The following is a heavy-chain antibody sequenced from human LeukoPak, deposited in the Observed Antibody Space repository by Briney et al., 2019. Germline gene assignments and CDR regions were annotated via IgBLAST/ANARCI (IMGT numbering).Heavy chain of an antibody. CDR1: GFSLSTRGVG. D-gene: IGHD3-3*01. Sequence: SGPTLVKPTQTLTLTCNFSGFSLSTRGVGVGWIRQPPGKALEWLPLIYWDDDKRYSPSLKSRLTITKDTSNNQVVLTMTNMDPVDTATYYCAHRIMVLRFLEWGNNWFDPWGQGTLVTVSS. CDR3: AHRIMVLRFLEWGNNWFDP. V-gene: IGHV2-5*02. J-gene: IGHJ5*02. CDR2: IYWDDDK.